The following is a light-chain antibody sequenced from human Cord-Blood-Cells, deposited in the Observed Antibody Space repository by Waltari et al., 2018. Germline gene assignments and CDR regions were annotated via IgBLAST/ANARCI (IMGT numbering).Light chain of an antibody. V-gene: IGKV3-20*01. Sequence: EIVLTQSPVTLSLSTGERATLSCRASQSVSRSYLAWYQQKPGQAPRLLIYGASSRATGIPDRCSGSGSGTDFTLTISRLEPEDFAVYYCQQYGSSPGTFGQGTKLEIK. CDR1: QSVSRSY. CDR3: QQYGSSPGT. J-gene: IGKJ2*01. CDR2: GAS.